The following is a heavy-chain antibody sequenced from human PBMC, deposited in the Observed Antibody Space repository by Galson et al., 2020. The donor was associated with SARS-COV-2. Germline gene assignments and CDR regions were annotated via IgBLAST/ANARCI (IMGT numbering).Heavy chain of an antibody. Sequence: GESLKISCKGSGYTFANSWIAWVRQMPGKGLEWMGNIYPGDSDTRYSPSFRGQVTISAEKSINTAYLQWSSLKASDTAMYYCARGRDGYRSPFDDWGRGSLVTVSS. CDR2: IYPGDSDT. CDR1: GYTFANSW. J-gene: IGHJ4*02. V-gene: IGHV5-51*01. CDR3: ARGRDGYRSPFDD. D-gene: IGHD5-12*01.